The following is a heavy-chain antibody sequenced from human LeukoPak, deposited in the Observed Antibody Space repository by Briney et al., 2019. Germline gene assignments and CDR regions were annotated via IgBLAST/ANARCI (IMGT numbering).Heavy chain of an antibody. CDR2: ISGSGGSA. J-gene: IGHJ4*02. Sequence: GGSLRLSCAASGFTFSTYGMTWVRQAPGKGLEWVSGISGSGGSANYADSVKGRFTISRDYSNNTLYLQMNSLRAEDTAVYYCAKDRGYWGQGTLVTVSS. V-gene: IGHV3-23*01. CDR3: AKDRGY. CDR1: GFTFSTYG. D-gene: IGHD5-24*01.